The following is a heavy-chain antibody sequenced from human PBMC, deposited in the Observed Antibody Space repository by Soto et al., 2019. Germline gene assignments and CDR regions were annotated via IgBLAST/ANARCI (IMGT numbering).Heavy chain of an antibody. J-gene: IGHJ4*02. D-gene: IGHD4-17*01. CDR1: RDSVSNTNTA. CDR3: ARDPGRDNGAPTNYFHY. V-gene: IGHV6-1*01. CDR2: TYYRSNWYN. Sequence: PSQTLSLTCVISRDSVSNTNTAWNWIRQSPSRGLEWLGRTYYRSNWYNDYALSVRGRITISADTAKNQFSLQLNSVIPEDTAVYYCARDPGRDNGAPTNYFHYWGQGTLVTVSS.